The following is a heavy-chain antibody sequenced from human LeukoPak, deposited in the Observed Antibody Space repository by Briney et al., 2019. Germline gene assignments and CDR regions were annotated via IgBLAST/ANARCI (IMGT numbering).Heavy chain of an antibody. Sequence: ASVKVSCKASGYTFTGYYMHWVRQAPGQGREGMGWINPNSGDTNYAQKFQGRVTMTRDTSSNTAYMELSRLRTDDTAVYYCAKNPYEYYFDYWGQGTLVTVSS. V-gene: IGHV1-2*02. CDR3: AKNPYEYYFDY. D-gene: IGHD5-12*01. CDR2: INPNSGDT. CDR1: GYTFTGYY. J-gene: IGHJ4*02.